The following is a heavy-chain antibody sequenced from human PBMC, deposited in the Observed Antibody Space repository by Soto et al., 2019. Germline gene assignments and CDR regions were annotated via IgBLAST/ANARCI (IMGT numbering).Heavy chain of an antibody. Sequence: ASVKVSCKASGYTFTSYDINWVRQATGQGLEWMGWMNPNSGNTGYAQKFQGRVTMTRNTSISTAYMELSSLRSEDTAVYYCARVGILRFLEWLTHYYYYYGMDAWGQGTTVTVSS. D-gene: IGHD3-3*01. J-gene: IGHJ6*02. V-gene: IGHV1-8*01. CDR2: MNPNSGNT. CDR3: ARVGILRFLEWLTHYYYYYGMDA. CDR1: GYTFTSYD.